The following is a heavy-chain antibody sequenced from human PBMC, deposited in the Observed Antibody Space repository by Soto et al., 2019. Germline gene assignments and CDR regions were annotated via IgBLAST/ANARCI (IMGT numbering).Heavy chain of an antibody. CDR3: ARVRVLRFLEWLFSGMDV. CDR2: ISYDGSNK. D-gene: IGHD3-3*01. CDR1: GFTFSSYA. J-gene: IGHJ6*02. V-gene: IGHV3-30-3*01. Sequence: GGSLRLSCAASGFTFSSYAMHWVRQAPGKGLEWAAVISYDGSNKYYADSVKGRFTISRDNSKNTLYLQMNSLRAEDTAVYYCARVRVLRFLEWLFSGMDVWGQGTTVTVSS.